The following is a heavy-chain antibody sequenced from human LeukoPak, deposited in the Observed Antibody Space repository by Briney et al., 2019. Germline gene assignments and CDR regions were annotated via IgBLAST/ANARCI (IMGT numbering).Heavy chain of an antibody. D-gene: IGHD1-26*01. CDR1: GGSISSYY. CDR2: IYYSGST. V-gene: IGHV4-59*01. J-gene: IGHJ5*02. Sequence: PSETLSLTCTVSGGSISSYYWSWIRQPPGKGLEWIGYIYYSGSTIYNPSLKSRVTISVDTSKNQFSLKLSSVTAADTAVYYCARDRGGSYLFFDWFDPWGQGTLVTVSS. CDR3: ARDRGGSYLFFDWFDP.